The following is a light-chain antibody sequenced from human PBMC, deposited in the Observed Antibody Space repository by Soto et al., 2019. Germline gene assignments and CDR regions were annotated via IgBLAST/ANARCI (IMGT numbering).Light chain of an antibody. Sequence: QSVLTQPASVSGSPGQSITISCTGTSSDVGGYNYVSWYQQHPGKAPKLMIYEVSNRPSGVSNRFSGSKSGHTASLTISGLQAEDEADYYCNSYTFSGTLWVFGGGTKVTVL. CDR2: EVS. CDR3: NSYTFSGTLWV. V-gene: IGLV2-14*01. J-gene: IGLJ3*02. CDR1: SSDVGGYNY.